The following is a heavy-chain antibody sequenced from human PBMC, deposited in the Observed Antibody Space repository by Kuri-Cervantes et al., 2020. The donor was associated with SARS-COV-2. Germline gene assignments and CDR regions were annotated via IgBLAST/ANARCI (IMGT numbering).Heavy chain of an antibody. Sequence: ASVKVSCKASGYTFTGYYMHWVRQAPGQGLEWMGWINPNSGGTNYAQKFQGWVTMTRDTSISTAYMEPSSLRSEDTAVYYCARASSGYDLDIDYWGQGTLVTVSS. CDR1: GYTFTGYY. CDR2: INPNSGGT. D-gene: IGHD5-12*01. J-gene: IGHJ4*02. V-gene: IGHV1-2*04. CDR3: ARASSGYDLDIDY.